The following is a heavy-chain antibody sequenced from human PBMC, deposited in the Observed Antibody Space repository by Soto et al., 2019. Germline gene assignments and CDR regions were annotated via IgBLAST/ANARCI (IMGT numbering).Heavy chain of an antibody. Sequence: GGSLRLSCAASGFTFSSYAMSWVRQAPGKGLEWVSAISGSGGSTYYADSVKGRFTISRDNSKNTLYLQMNSLRAEDTAVYYCAKDWHIVVVVAAIDYFDYWGQGTLVTVSS. CDR2: ISGSGGST. CDR1: GFTFSSYA. CDR3: AKDWHIVVVVAAIDYFDY. J-gene: IGHJ4*02. D-gene: IGHD2-15*01. V-gene: IGHV3-23*01.